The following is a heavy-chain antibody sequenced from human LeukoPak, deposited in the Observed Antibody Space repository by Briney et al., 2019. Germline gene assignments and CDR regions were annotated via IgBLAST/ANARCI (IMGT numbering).Heavy chain of an antibody. D-gene: IGHD6-19*01. CDR1: GYTFTSYG. CDR2: IIPIFGTA. V-gene: IGHV1-69*13. Sequence: GASVKVSCKASGYTFTSYGISWVRQAPGQGLEWMGGIIPIFGTANYAQKFQGRVTITADESTSTAYMELSSLRSEDTAVYYCARDDVIGYSSGWHDAFDIWGQGTMVTVSS. CDR3: ARDDVIGYSSGWHDAFDI. J-gene: IGHJ3*02.